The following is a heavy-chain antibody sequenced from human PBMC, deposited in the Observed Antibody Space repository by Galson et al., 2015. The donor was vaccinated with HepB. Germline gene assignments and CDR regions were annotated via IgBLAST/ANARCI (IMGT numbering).Heavy chain of an antibody. CDR3: ARRGRREYSSSSGRDYYYYMDV. CDR2: INPNSGGT. CDR1: GYTFTGYY. D-gene: IGHD6-6*01. V-gene: IGHV1-2*02. J-gene: IGHJ6*03. Sequence: SVKVSCKASGYTFTGYYMHWVRQAPGQGLEWMGWINPNSGGTNYAQKFQGRVTMTRDTSISTAYMELSRLRSDDTAVYYCARRGRREYSSSSGRDYYYYMDVWGKGTTVTVSS.